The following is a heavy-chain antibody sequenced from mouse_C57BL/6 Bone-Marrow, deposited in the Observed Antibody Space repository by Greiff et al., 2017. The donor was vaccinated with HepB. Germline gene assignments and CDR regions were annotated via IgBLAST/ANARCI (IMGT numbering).Heavy chain of an antibody. CDR3: AKKPYSNYWYFDV. J-gene: IGHJ1*03. D-gene: IGHD2-5*01. CDR1: GFSLTSYG. Sequence: QVQLKESGPGLVQPSQSLSITCTVSGFSLTSYGVHWVRQSPGKGLEWLGVIWRGGSTDYNAAFMSRLSITKDNSKSQVFFKMNSLQADDTAIYYCAKKPYSNYWYFDVWGTGTTVTVSS. V-gene: IGHV2-5*01. CDR2: IWRGGST.